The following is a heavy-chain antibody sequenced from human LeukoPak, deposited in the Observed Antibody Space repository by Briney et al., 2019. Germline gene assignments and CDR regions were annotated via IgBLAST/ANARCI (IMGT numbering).Heavy chain of an antibody. J-gene: IGHJ4*02. CDR3: ARWSGYALD. CDR2: IYSSGST. D-gene: IGHD2-2*01. CDR1: CASISIYY. Sequence: SDTLSLTCTVSCASISIYYWSWIRHPPGKGLEWIVYIYSSGSTNYNPSLKSRFTMSIDTSKNQFSLKLSSVTAPDTAVYYCARWSGYALDWGQGTLVTVSS. V-gene: IGHV4-59*07.